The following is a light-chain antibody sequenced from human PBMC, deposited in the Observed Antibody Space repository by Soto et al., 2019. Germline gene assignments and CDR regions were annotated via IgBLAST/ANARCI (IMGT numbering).Light chain of an antibody. V-gene: IGKV1-9*01. CDR1: QDIGIY. Sequence: IQLTQSPSSLSASVGDRVTITCRASQDIGIYLAWYQQKPGKAPNLLIYAASSLQRGVPPRFSGSGSGTDFTLTIRSLQPEDFATYHCQQLSSYPVTFGQGTKV. J-gene: IGKJ1*01. CDR3: QQLSSYPVT. CDR2: AAS.